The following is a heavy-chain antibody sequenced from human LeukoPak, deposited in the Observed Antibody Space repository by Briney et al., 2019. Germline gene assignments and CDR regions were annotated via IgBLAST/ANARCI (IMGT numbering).Heavy chain of an antibody. J-gene: IGHJ4*02. CDR2: ISGSGAST. V-gene: IGHV3-23*01. CDR3: ARGPYDFWSGYHTYVDY. Sequence: GGSLRLSCLTSGFTLSTNAMSWVRQAPGKGLERISGISGSGASTYYADSVKGRFTISRDNSKNTLYLQMNSLRAEDTAVYYCARGPYDFWSGYHTYVDYWGQGTLVTVSS. CDR1: GFTLSTNA. D-gene: IGHD3-3*01.